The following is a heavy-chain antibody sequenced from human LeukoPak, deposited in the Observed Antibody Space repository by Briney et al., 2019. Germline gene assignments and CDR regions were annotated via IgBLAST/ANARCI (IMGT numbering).Heavy chain of an antibody. V-gene: IGHV4-34*01. J-gene: IGHJ5*02. CDR3: ARDSHSVDTATPRGFDP. CDR1: GGSFSGYY. D-gene: IGHD2-15*01. CDR2: INHSGST. Sequence: SETLSLTCAVYGGSFSGYYWSWIRQPPGKGLEWIGEINHSGSTNYNPSLKSRVTISVDTSKNQFSLKLSSVTAADTAVYYCARDSHSVDTATPRGFDPWGQGTLVTVSS.